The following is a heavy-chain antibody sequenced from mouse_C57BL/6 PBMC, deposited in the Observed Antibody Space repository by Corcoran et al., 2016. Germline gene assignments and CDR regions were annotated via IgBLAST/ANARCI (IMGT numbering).Heavy chain of an antibody. CDR1: GYAFSSYW. CDR2: IYPGDGDT. D-gene: IGHD2-2*01. V-gene: IGHV1-80*01. J-gene: IGHJ2*01. CDR3: AREAYGYGGY. Sequence: QVQLQQSGAELVKPGASVKISCKASGYAFSSYWMNWVTQRPGKGLEWIGQIYPGDGDTNYNGKFKGKATLTADKSSSTAYMQLSSLTSEDSAVYFCAREAYGYGGYWGQGTTLTVSS.